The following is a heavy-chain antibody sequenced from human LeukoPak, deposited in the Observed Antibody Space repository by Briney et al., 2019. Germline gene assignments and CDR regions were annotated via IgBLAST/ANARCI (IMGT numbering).Heavy chain of an antibody. Sequence: GRSLRLSCAASGFPLSSYAMSWVRQVPGKGLEWVSATSSSDDGTYHADSVRGRFTIYRDNSRNTLYLQMNRLRVEDAALYYCARAPVTSCRGAFCYPFDLWGQEVLVTVSS. CDR3: ARAPVTSCRGAFCYPFDL. V-gene: IGHV3-23*01. CDR1: GFPLSSYA. D-gene: IGHD2-21*01. CDR2: TSSSDDGT. J-gene: IGHJ4*02.